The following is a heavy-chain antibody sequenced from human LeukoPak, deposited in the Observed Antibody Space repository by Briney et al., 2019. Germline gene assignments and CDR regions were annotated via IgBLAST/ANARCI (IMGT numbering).Heavy chain of an antibody. Sequence: VASVKVSCKASGYTFTSYGISWVRQAPGQGLEWMGWISAYNGNTNYAQKLQGRVTMTTDTSTSTVHMELSGLRSEDTAVYYCARDQEGFDYWGQGTLVTVSS. J-gene: IGHJ4*02. V-gene: IGHV1-18*01. CDR3: ARDQEGFDY. CDR1: GYTFTSYG. CDR2: ISAYNGNT.